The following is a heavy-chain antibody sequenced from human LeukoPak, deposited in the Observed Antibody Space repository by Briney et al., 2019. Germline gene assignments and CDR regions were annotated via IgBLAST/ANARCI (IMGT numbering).Heavy chain of an antibody. CDR2: ISYDGSNK. CDR1: GFTFSSYA. V-gene: IGHV3-30-3*01. CDR3: ARQLGSWSYFPIDY. Sequence: GRSLRLSCAASGFTFSSYAMHWVRQAPGKGLEWAAVISYDGSNKYYADSVKGRFTISRDNSKNTLYLQMNSLRAEDTAVYYCARQLGSWSYFPIDYWGQGTLVTVSS. J-gene: IGHJ4*02. D-gene: IGHD6-13*01.